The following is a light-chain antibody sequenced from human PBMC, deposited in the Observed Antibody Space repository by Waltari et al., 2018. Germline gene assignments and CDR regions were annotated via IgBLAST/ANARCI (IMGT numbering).Light chain of an antibody. J-gene: IGLJ2*01. CDR3: SSYTSSSTVV. CDR1: SSDVGGYNY. CDR2: AVS. V-gene: IGLV2-14*01. Sequence: QSALTQPASVSGSPGQSITISCTRTSSDVGGYNYVSWYQQHPGKAPKLMIYAVSNRPSGVSNRFSGSKTRNTASLTISALQAEDEADYYCSSYTSSSTVVFGGGTKLTVL.